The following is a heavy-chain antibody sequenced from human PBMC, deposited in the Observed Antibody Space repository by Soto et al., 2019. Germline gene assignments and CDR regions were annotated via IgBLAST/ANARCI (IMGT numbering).Heavy chain of an antibody. CDR2: ISSSSSYI. CDR3: ASPLKYDYVWGSYLGY. J-gene: IGHJ4*02. V-gene: IGHV3-21*01. Sequence: GGSLRLSCAASGFTFSSYSMNWVRQAPGKGLEWVSSISSSSSYIYYADSVKGRFTISRDNAKNSLYLQMNSLRAEDTAVYYCASPLKYDYVWGSYLGYWGQGTLVTVSS. CDR1: GFTFSSYS. D-gene: IGHD3-16*02.